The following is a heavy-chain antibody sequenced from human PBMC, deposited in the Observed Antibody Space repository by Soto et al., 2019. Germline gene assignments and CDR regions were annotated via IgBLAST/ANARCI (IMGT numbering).Heavy chain of an antibody. V-gene: IGHV4-34*01. D-gene: IGHD2-2*01. J-gene: IGHJ6*03. Sequence: SETLSLTCAVYGGSFSGYYWSWIRQPPGKGLEWIGEINHSGSTNYNPSLKSRVTISVDTSKNQFSLKLSSVTAADTAVYYCARGDIVVVPAAPKVFSHPPQNYYMDVWGKGTTVTVSS. CDR1: GGSFSGYY. CDR3: ARGDIVVVPAAPKVFSHPPQNYYMDV. CDR2: INHSGST.